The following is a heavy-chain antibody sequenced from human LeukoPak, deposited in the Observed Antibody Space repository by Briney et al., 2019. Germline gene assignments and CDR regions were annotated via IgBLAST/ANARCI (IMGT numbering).Heavy chain of an antibody. CDR2: ISGSGGST. D-gene: IGHD1-26*01. CDR1: GFTFRSYA. Sequence: PGGSLRLSCAASGFTFRSYAMSWVRQAPGKGLEWVSAISGSGGSTYYADSVKGRFTISRDNSKNTLYLQMNSLRAEDTAVYYCAKAWKSGNFEDYWGQGTLVTVSS. CDR3: AKAWKSGNFEDY. V-gene: IGHV3-23*01. J-gene: IGHJ4*02.